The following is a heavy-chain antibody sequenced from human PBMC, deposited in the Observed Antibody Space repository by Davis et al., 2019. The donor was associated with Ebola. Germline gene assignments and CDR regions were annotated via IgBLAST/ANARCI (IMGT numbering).Heavy chain of an antibody. CDR3: ARGVDLTDGHSWFDP. Sequence: GGSLRLSCAASGFTFSSYWMSWVRQTPVKGLEWVANIKPDGSEKYYVDSMKGRFTISRDNAKNSLSLQMNSLRAEDTAVYYCARGVDLTDGHSWFDPWGQGTLVTVSS. J-gene: IGHJ5*02. D-gene: IGHD2-21*01. V-gene: IGHV3-7*01. CDR1: GFTFSSYW. CDR2: IKPDGSEK.